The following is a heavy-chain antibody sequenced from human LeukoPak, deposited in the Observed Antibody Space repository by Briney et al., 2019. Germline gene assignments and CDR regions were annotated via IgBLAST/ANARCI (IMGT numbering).Heavy chain of an antibody. V-gene: IGHV3-23*01. CDR2: ISGSGGST. Sequence: GGSLRLSCAASGFTFSSHAMSWVRQAPGKGLEWVSIISGSGGSTYNADSVKGRFTISRDNTKNTLHLQVNNLRAEDTAVYYCVRGSGGNYDTWGQGTLVTVSS. J-gene: IGHJ5*02. D-gene: IGHD4-23*01. CDR1: GFTFSSHA. CDR3: VRGSGGNYDT.